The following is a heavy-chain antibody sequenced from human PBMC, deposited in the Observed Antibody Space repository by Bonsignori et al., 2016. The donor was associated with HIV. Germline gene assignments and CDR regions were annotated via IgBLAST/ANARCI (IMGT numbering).Heavy chain of an antibody. CDR2: IIPILGIA. D-gene: IGHD3-22*01. CDR3: ARLVSSGYYVDY. J-gene: IGHJ4*02. V-gene: IGHV1-69*10. Sequence: WVRQAPGQGLEWMGGIIPILGIANYAQKFQGRVTITADKSTSTAYMELSSLRSEDTAVYYCARLVSSGYYVDYWGQGTLVTVSS.